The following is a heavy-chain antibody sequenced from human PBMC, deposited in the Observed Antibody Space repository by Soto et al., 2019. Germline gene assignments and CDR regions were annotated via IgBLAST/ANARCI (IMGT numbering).Heavy chain of an antibody. J-gene: IGHJ4*02. CDR1: GFTFSSYG. CDR3: AKDVDSAMVWWRALPDY. V-gene: IGHV3-30*18. CDR2: ISDDGSSK. D-gene: IGHD5-18*01. Sequence: QVQLVESGGGVVQPGRSLRLSCAASGFTFSSYGMHWVRQAPGKGLAWVAVISDDGSSKYYADSVKGRFTISRDNSKNTLYLQMNILRAEDTAVYYCAKDVDSAMVWWRALPDYWGQGTLVTVSS.